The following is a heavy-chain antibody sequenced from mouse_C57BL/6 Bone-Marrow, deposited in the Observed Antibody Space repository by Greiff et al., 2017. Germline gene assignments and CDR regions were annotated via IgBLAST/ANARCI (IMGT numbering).Heavy chain of an antibody. Sequence: QVQLQQPGAELVKPGASVKLSCKASGYTFTSYWMHWVKQRPGQGLEWIGMIHPNSGSTNYNEKFKSKATLTVDKSSSTAYMQLSSLTSEDSAVYYGAREGQGFAYWGQGTLVTVSA. V-gene: IGHV1-64*01. CDR1: GYTFTSYW. J-gene: IGHJ3*01. CDR2: IHPNSGST. CDR3: AREGQGFAY. D-gene: IGHD3-3*01.